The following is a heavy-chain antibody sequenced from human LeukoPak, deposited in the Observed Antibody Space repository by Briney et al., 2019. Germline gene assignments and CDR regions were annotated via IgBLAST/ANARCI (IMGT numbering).Heavy chain of an antibody. J-gene: IGHJ4*02. D-gene: IGHD2-2*02. CDR3: AKVGGGYQLLYDYFDY. Sequence: GGSLRLSCAASGFTVSSNYMSWVRQAPGKGLEWVSAISGSGGSTYYADSVKGRFTSSRDNSKNTLYLQMNSLRAEDTAVYYCAKVGGGYQLLYDYFDYWGQGTLVTVSS. CDR1: GFTVSSNY. CDR2: ISGSGGST. V-gene: IGHV3-23*01.